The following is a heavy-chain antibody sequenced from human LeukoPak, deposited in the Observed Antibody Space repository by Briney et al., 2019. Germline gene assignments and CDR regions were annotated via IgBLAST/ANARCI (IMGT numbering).Heavy chain of an antibody. D-gene: IGHD3-22*01. CDR2: ISAYNGNT. Sequence: ASVKVSCKASGYTFTSYGISWVRQAPGQGLEWMGWISAYNGNTNYAQKLQGRVTMTTDTSTSTAYMELRSLRSDDTAVYYCARDGRHYYDSSGYYSVWLDPWGQGTLVTVSS. V-gene: IGHV1-18*01. J-gene: IGHJ5*02. CDR3: ARDGRHYYDSSGYYSVWLDP. CDR1: GYTFTSYG.